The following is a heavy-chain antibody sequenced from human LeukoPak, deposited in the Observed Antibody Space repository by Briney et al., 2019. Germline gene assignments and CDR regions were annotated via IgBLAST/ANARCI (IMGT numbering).Heavy chain of an antibody. CDR2: IYSTVST. Sequence: PSETLSLTCPVSGGSISSYYWNWIRQPPGKGREWLGFIYSTVSTNYNPSLKSRVTISLDTSKNQFSLRLNSVTAADTAVYYCARGYCSGGSCYYFDLWGRGTLVTVSS. D-gene: IGHD2-15*01. J-gene: IGHJ2*01. V-gene: IGHV4-59*01. CDR1: GGSISSYY. CDR3: ARGYCSGGSCYYFDL.